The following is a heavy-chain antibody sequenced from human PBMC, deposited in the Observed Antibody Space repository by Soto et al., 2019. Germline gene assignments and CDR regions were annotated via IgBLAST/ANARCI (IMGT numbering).Heavy chain of an antibody. CDR3: ASSRDCSGGRCYSGWFDP. J-gene: IGHJ5*02. V-gene: IGHV6-1*01. CDR2: TYYRSKWYN. CDR1: GDSVSSNSAA. Sequence: PSQTLSLTCAISGDSVSSNSAAWNWIRQSPSRGLEWLGRTYYRSKWYNDYAVSVKSRITINPDTSKNQFSLQLNSVTPEDTAVYYCASSRDCSGGRCYSGWFDPWGQRTLVTVSS. D-gene: IGHD2-15*01.